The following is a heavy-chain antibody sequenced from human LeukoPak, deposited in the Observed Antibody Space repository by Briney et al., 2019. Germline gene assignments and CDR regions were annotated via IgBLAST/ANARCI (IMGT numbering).Heavy chain of an antibody. D-gene: IGHD5-24*01. CDR3: ARDRGGYNPYYYYGMDV. Sequence: ASVTVSCKASGYTLTSYAMHWVRQAPGQGLEWMGWINAGNGNTKYSQKFQGRVTITRDTSASTAYMELSSLRSEDTAVYYCARDRGGYNPYYYYGMDVWGQGTTVTVSS. CDR1: GYTLTSYA. J-gene: IGHJ6*02. V-gene: IGHV1-3*01. CDR2: INAGNGNT.